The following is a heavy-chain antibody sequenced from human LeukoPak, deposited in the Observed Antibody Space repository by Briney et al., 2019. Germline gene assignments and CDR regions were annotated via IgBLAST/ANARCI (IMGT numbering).Heavy chain of an antibody. CDR3: ARDGDDFWSGYYDPYNWFDP. CDR1: GYTFTGYY. Sequence: ASVKVSCKASGYTFTGYYMHWLRQAPGQGLEWMGWINPNSGGTNYAQKFQGRVTMTRDTSISTAYMELSRLRSDDTAVYYCARDGDDFWSGYYDPYNWFDPWGQGTLVTVSS. CDR2: INPNSGGT. V-gene: IGHV1-2*02. J-gene: IGHJ5*02. D-gene: IGHD3-3*01.